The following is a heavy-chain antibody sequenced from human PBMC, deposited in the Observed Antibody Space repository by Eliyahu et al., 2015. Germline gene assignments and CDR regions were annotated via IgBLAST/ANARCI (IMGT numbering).Heavy chain of an antibody. J-gene: IGHJ3*02. D-gene: IGHD2-21*02. CDR3: ARVTQESDAFDI. Sequence: QVVLQESGPGLVTPSATLSLXCTVSGGSITSDNFYWSWVRQRPGRGLEWIAYVHHSGKTNYHPTFRSRVTMSIDTSQNYVSLTMASMTVADTALYYCARVTQESDAFDIWVRGTQVTVSS. V-gene: IGHV4-31*03. CDR2: VHHSGKT. CDR1: GGSITSDNFY.